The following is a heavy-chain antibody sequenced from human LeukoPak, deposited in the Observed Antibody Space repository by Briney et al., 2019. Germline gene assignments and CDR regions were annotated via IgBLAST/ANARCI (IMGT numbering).Heavy chain of an antibody. CDR3: ARDSSLSSGYSFDY. CDR1: GYIFTSYG. D-gene: IGHD3-22*01. CDR2: ISAYNGNT. V-gene: IGHV1-18*01. Sequence: ASVKVSCKASGYIFTSYGISWVRQAPGQGLEWMGWISAYNGNTNYAHKFQGRVTMTTDTSTSTAYMELRSLRSDDTAVYYCARDSSLSSGYSFDYWGQGTLVTVSS. J-gene: IGHJ4*02.